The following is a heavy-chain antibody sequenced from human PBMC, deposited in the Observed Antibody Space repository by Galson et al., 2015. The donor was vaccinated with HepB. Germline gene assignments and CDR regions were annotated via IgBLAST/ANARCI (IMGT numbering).Heavy chain of an antibody. D-gene: IGHD6-19*01. V-gene: IGHV1-2*02. J-gene: IGHJ3*02. Sequence: SVKVSCKASGYTFTGYYMHWVRQAPGQGLEWMGWINPNSGGTNYAQKFQGRVTMTRDTSISTAYMELSRLRSDDTAVYYCARPLSIAVAEKKAFDIWGQGTMVTVSS. CDR1: GYTFTGYY. CDR2: INPNSGGT. CDR3: ARPLSIAVAEKKAFDI.